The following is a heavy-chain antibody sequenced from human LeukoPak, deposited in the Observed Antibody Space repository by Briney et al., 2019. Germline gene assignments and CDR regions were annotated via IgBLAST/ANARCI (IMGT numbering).Heavy chain of an antibody. CDR1: GFTFSSHA. CDR2: ISGSGGST. V-gene: IGHV3-23*01. CDR3: AKKRGTPVTTIDI. D-gene: IGHD4-17*01. J-gene: IGHJ3*02. Sequence: PGGSLRLSCAASGFTFSSHAMSWVRQAPGKGLEWASTISGSGGSTYYADSVKGRFTLYRDTSKNTLYLQMNRLRAEDTAVYYCAKKRGTPVTTIDIWGQGTMVTVSS.